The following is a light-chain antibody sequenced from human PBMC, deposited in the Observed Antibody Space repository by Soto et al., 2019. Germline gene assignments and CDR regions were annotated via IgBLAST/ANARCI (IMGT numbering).Light chain of an antibody. J-gene: IGKJ2*01. CDR1: QTISGSN. V-gene: IGKV3-20*01. CDR3: QQYHRPPYT. CDR2: GAS. Sequence: EIVLTQSPGTLSLSPGERATLSCRASQTISGSNFAWYQQKPGQPPRLLIYGASSRATGIPDRFSGSGSGTEFTLTISRLEPEDFAVFYCQQYHRPPYTFGQGTKLEIK.